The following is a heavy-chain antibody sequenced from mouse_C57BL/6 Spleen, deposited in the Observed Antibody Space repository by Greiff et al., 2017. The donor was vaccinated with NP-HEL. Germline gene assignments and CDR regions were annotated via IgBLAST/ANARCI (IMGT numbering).Heavy chain of an antibody. V-gene: IGHV5-6*02. CDR2: ISSGGSYT. J-gene: IGHJ2*01. CDR1: GFTFSSYG. CDR3: ARHYYDYFDY. D-gene: IGHD1-1*02. Sequence: EVKLVESGGDLVKPGGSLKLSCAASGFTFSSYGMSWVRQTPDKRLEWVATISSGGSYTYYPDSVKGRFTISRDNAKNTLYLQMSSLKSEDTAMYYCARHYYDYFDYWGQGTTLTVSS.